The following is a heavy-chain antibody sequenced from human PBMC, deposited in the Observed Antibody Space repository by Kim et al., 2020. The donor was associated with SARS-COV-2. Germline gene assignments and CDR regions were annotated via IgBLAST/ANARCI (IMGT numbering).Heavy chain of an antibody. Sequence: SETLSLTCTVSGGSINSCGHYWSWIRQPPGQGLEWIGYIYYSVSTYYKASLKSGVIISLDTSKNPFSLELSSVTAADTVVYYCARGNGVTAAIRGMAFDVWGGRTMVTVSS. V-gene: IGHV4-31*03. CDR3: ARGNGVTAAIRGMAFDV. D-gene: IGHD2-2*01. CDR1: GGSINSCGHY. CDR2: IYYSVST. J-gene: IGHJ3*01.